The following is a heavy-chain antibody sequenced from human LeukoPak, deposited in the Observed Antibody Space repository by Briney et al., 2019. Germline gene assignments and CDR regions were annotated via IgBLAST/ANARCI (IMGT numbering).Heavy chain of an antibody. CDR2: ISYDGSNK. D-gene: IGHD1-26*01. CDR1: GFTFSSYG. Sequence: GGSLRLSCAASGFTFSSYGMHWVRQAPGKGLEWVAVISYDGSNKYYADSVKGRFTISRDNSKNTLYLQMNSLRAEDTAVYYCAKHLLGANWFDPWGQGTLVTVSS. J-gene: IGHJ5*02. CDR3: AKHLLGANWFDP. V-gene: IGHV3-30*18.